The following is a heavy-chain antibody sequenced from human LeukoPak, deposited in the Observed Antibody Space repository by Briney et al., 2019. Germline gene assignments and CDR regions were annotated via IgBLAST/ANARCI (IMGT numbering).Heavy chain of an antibody. D-gene: IGHD2-21*01. CDR1: GFTFSSYA. V-gene: IGHV3-30*04. CDR3: ARVFPVRSVYFDY. CDR2: ISYDGSNK. Sequence: PGRSLRLSCAASGFTFSSYAMHWVRQAPGKGLEWVAVISYDGSNKYYADSVKGRFTISRDNSKNTLYLQMNSLRAEDTAVYYCARVFPVRSVYFDYWGQGTLVTVSS. J-gene: IGHJ4*02.